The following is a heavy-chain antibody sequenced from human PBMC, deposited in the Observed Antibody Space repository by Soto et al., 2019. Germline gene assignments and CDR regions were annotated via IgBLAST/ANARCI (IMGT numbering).Heavy chain of an antibody. CDR2: ISAAGGAT. D-gene: IGHD2-2*01. Sequence: GESLKISCAASGFTFSNYAMTWVRQAPGKGLEWVSSISAAGGATYYADPVKGRFTISRDKSNNTLYLQMNSLRAEDTAVYYCAKNLLPAANPSYYWYMDVWGKGATVTVSS. J-gene: IGHJ6*03. CDR1: GFTFSNYA. V-gene: IGHV3-23*01. CDR3: AKNLLPAANPSYYWYMDV.